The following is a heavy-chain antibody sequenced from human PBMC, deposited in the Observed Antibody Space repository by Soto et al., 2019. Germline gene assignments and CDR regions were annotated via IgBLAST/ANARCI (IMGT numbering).Heavy chain of an antibody. CDR2: IYYSGST. CDR3: ARRRYQYGDYYYYYGMYV. CDR1: GGSISSFYYY. D-gene: IGHD4-17*01. Sequence: PSETLSLTCTVSGGSISSFYYYWSWIRQPPGKGLEWIGYIYYSGSTYYNPSLKSRVTISVDTSKNQFSLKLSSVTAADTAVYYCARRRYQYGDYYYYYGMYVWGQGTTVTVSS. V-gene: IGHV4-30-4*01. J-gene: IGHJ6*02.